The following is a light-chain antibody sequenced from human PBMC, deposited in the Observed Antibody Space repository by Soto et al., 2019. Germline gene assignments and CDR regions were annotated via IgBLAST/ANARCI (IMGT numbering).Light chain of an antibody. V-gene: IGKV1-12*01. J-gene: IGKJ1*01. CDR2: AAS. Sequence: DIQMTQSPSSVSASVGDRVTMTCRASQGINSWLAWYQQKPRKAPKLLIYAASNLQSGVPSRFSGSGSGTDFTLTISSLQPEDFATYYCQQANSFPWTFGQGTKVEIK. CDR3: QQANSFPWT. CDR1: QGINSW.